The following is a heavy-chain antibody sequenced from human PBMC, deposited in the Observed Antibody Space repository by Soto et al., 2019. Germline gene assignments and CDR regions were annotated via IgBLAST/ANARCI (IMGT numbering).Heavy chain of an antibody. CDR2: ITPVFGTP. CDR1: EGTFSSYR. CDR3: ARDFPSLGIRSYGMDV. D-gene: IGHD3-10*01. V-gene: IGHV1-69*06. Sequence: QVQLVQSGAEVKKPGSSVKVSCKVSEGTFSSYRFSWLRQAPGQGLEWMGGITPVFGTPDYAQKFQGRVTVTADRSTSIVYMELSSLKSEDSAVYYCARDFPSLGIRSYGMDVWGQGTTVTVSS. J-gene: IGHJ6*02.